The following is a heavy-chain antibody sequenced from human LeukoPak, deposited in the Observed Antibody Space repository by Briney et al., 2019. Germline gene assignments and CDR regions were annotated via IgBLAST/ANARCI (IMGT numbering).Heavy chain of an antibody. D-gene: IGHD1-26*01. CDR3: VRQQTPHGNFDY. CDR1: GFTFSNHA. V-gene: IGHV3-13*01. J-gene: IGHJ4*02. Sequence: TGGSLRLSCATSGFTFSNHAMHWVRQASGKGLEWVSANGTAGDTFYPGSVKGRFTISRENAKNSLSLQMNSLRAEDTAVYYCVRQQTPHGNFDYWGQGTLVTVSS. CDR2: NGTAGDT.